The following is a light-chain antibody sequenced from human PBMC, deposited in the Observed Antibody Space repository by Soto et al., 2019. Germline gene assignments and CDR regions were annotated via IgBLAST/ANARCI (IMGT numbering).Light chain of an antibody. V-gene: IGKV3-20*01. CDR2: GAS. J-gene: IGKJ5*01. CDR3: QQLNSYPLT. CDR1: QAVTSKF. Sequence: EIVLTQSPGTLSLSPVHESTLSCKASQAVTSKFLAWYQQKPGQPPRLLILGASTRATGIADRFSGSGSGTDFTLTISRLQPEDFATYYCQQLNSYPLTFGQGTRLEI.